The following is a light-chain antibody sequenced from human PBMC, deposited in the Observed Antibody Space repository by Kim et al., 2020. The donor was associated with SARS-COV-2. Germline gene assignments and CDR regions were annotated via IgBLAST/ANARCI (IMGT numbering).Light chain of an antibody. CDR1: SSDVGDYDY. J-gene: IGLJ3*02. Sequence: GQSSTISCTGTSSDVGDYDYVSWYQQHPGKAPKLMIYDVSERPSGVSYRFSGSKSGNTASLTISRLRAEDEADYYCSSYTSSSTWVFGGGTQLTVL. CDR2: DVS. CDR3: SSYTSSSTWV. V-gene: IGLV2-14*03.